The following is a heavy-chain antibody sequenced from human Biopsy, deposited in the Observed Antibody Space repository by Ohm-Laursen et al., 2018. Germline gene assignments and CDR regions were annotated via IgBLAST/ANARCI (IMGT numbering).Heavy chain of an antibody. J-gene: IGHJ4*02. CDR2: FDPEHGET. CDR3: ALQSVAQMKNFDY. V-gene: IGHV1-24*01. D-gene: IGHD6-19*01. Sequence: ASVKVSCKASEYTLTELPMHWVRQAPGKGLEWMGGFDPEHGETLHAQKFQGRVTMTEDTSTDTAHMELRSLRCDDTAVYYCALQSVAQMKNFDYWGQGTLVTVSS. CDR1: EYTLTELP.